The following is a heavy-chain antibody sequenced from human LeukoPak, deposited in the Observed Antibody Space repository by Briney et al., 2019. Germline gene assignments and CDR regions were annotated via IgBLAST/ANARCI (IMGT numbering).Heavy chain of an antibody. CDR3: ARQRGSYGGYDHDAFNI. CDR2: IYYSGST. Sequence: SETLSLTCAVSGGSISTYYWSWIRQPPGKGLEWIGYIYYSGSTNYKPSLKSRVSISVDTAKNQFSLKLSSVTAADTAVYYCARQRGSYGGYDHDAFNIWGQGTMVTVSS. D-gene: IGHD5-12*01. V-gene: IGHV4-59*08. CDR1: GGSISTYY. J-gene: IGHJ3*02.